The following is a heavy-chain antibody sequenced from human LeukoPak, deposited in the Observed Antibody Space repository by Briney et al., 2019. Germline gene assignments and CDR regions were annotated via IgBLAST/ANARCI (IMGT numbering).Heavy chain of an antibody. V-gene: IGHV3-9*01. CDR2: ISWNRGSI. Sequence: GGSLRLSCAASGFTFDDYGMHWVRQAPGKGLEWVSGISWNRGSIVYADSVKGRFTISRDTAKNSLYLQMNSLRPEDTAFYCAKGGAAADNYWYFDLWGRGTLVTVSS. D-gene: IGHD6-13*01. J-gene: IGHJ2*01. CDR1: GFTFDDYG. CDR3: AKGGAAADNYWYFDL.